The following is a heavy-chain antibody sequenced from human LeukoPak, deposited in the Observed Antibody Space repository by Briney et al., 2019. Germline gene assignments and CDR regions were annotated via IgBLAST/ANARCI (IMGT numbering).Heavy chain of an antibody. CDR3: ARDNLAAAGFDY. CDR1: GFTFSSYG. Sequence: GGSLRLSCAASGFTFSSYGMHWVRQAPGKGLEWVAVIWYDGSNKYYADSVKGRFTISRDNSKNTLYLQMNSLRAEDMAVYYCARDNLAAAGFDYWGQGTLVTVSS. J-gene: IGHJ4*02. V-gene: IGHV3-33*01. D-gene: IGHD6-13*01. CDR2: IWYDGSNK.